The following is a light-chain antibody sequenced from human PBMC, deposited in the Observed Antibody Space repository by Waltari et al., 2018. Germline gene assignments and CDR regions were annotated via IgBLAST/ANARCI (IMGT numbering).Light chain of an antibody. CDR3: QQYSSYGKYT. CDR2: RSS. CDR1: KAIDTS. J-gene: IGKJ2*01. Sequence: DIQMTQSPSTLSASVGDRVTITCRASKAIDTSLAWYQQKPGKAPNLLIYRSSTLEGGVSSRFSGSGSGTDFTLTISSLQPDDFATYYCQQYSSYGKYTFGQGTKLEIK. V-gene: IGKV1-5*03.